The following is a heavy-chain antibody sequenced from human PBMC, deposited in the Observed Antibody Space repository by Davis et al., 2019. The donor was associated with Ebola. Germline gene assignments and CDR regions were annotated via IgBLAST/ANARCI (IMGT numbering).Heavy chain of an antibody. CDR2: IKKDGSEK. V-gene: IGHV3-7*03. D-gene: IGHD3-3*01. J-gene: IGHJ6*02. CDR1: GFSFSSYW. CDR3: ARGGSVGQTEWLLYYYYYGMDV. Sequence: GESLKISCAASGFSFSSYWMSWVRQAPGKGLERVASIKKDGSEKYYVDSVKGRFTISRDNAKNSLYLQMNSLRAEDTAVYYCARGGSVGQTEWLLYYYYYGMDVWGQGTTVTVSS.